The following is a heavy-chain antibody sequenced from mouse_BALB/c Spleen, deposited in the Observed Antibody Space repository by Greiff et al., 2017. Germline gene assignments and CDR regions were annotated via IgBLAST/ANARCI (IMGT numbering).Heavy chain of an antibody. CDR1: GYAFTNYL. Sequence: QVQLQQSGAELVRPGTSVKVSCKASGYAFTNYLIEWVKQRPGQGLEWIGVINPGSGGTNYNEKFKGKATLTADKSSSTAYMQLSSLTSDDSAVYFCARLAMDYWGQGTSVTVSS. CDR3: ARLAMDY. V-gene: IGHV1-54*01. CDR2: INPGSGGT. J-gene: IGHJ4*01.